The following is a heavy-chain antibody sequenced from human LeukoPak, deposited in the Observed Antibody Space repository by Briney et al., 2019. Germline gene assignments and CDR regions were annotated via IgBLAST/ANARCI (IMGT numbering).Heavy chain of an antibody. V-gene: IGHV4-61*01. Sequence: PSETLSLTCTVSGGSVSSGSYYWSWIRQPPGKGLEWIGYIYYSGSTNYNPSLKSRVTISVDTSKNQFSLKLSSVTAADTAVYYCARDPSDYYYYYGMDVWGKGTTVTVSS. CDR1: GGSVSSGSYY. J-gene: IGHJ6*04. CDR3: ARDPSDYYYYYGMDV. CDR2: IYYSGST. D-gene: IGHD2-21*02.